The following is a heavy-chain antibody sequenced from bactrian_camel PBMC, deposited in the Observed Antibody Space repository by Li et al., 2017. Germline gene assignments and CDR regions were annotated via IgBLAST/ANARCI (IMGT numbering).Heavy chain of an antibody. CDR2: IDRDGGT. CDR3: ARAYFPPGSGGYCSRRRGRDFDY. CDR1: GYNIDIAC. Sequence: HVQLVESGGGSVQAGGSLRLSCAVTGYNIDIACVRWFRRAPGEEREGVAAIDRDGGTSYADSVKGRFTISRDNAKNNLYLQMTSLKPEESAMYYCARAYFPPGSGGYCSRRRGRDFDYWGQGTQVTVS. D-gene: IGHD3*01. J-gene: IGHJ6*01. V-gene: IGHV3S53*01.